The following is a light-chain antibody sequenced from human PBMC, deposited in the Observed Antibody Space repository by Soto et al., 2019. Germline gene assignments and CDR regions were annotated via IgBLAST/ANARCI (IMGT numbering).Light chain of an antibody. Sequence: DIQMTQSPYTMSASIGDRVSITCRASQPISNWLAWYQQKRGKAPRLLIFDVSILENVVPSRFSGSGSATEFTLTINSLQPGDFATYYCKHYHNSFPWTFGQGTKVEIK. J-gene: IGKJ1*01. CDR2: DVS. V-gene: IGKV1-5*01. CDR1: QPISNW. CDR3: KHYHNSFPWT.